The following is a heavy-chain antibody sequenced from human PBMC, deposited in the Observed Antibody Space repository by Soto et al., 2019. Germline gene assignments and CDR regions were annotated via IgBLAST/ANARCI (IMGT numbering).Heavy chain of an antibody. D-gene: IGHD2-15*01. J-gene: IGHJ4*02. V-gene: IGHV4-34*01. CDR2: INHSGST. CDR1: GGSFSGYY. Sequence: SETLSLTCAVYGGSFSGYYWSWIRQPPGKGLEWIGEINHSGSTNYNPSLKSRVTISVDTSKNQFSLKLSSVTAADTAVYYCARSGVVVVAATPYYFDYWGQGTLVTVSS. CDR3: ARSGVVVVAATPYYFDY.